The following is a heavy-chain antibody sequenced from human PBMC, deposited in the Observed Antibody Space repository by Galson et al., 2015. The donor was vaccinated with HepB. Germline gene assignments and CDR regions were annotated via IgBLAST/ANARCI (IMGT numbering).Heavy chain of an antibody. CDR2: IWYDGSYT. Sequence: SLRLSCAASGFTFSSFGMHWVRQAPGKGLQWMAFIWYDGSYTYYGDFVKGRFSISRDNANDTLYLQMNTLRPKDTATYYCVRSDGDYWGQGTPVVVSS. CDR1: GFTFSSFG. D-gene: IGHD5-24*01. J-gene: IGHJ4*02. V-gene: IGHV3-33*01. CDR3: VRSDGDY.